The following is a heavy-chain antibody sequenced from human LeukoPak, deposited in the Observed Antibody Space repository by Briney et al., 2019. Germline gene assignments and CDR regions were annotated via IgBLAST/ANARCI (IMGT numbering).Heavy chain of an antibody. Sequence: GGSLRLSCTASGFTFNTYVMSWVRQAPGKGLEWVAATSSSDAGTYHADSVRGRFTISRDNSKNTLYLQMNSLRAEDAAVYFCAKAPVTSCRGAYCYPFDSWGQGTLVTVSS. CDR3: AKAPVTSCRGAYCYPFDS. V-gene: IGHV3-23*01. J-gene: IGHJ4*02. CDR1: GFTFNTYV. CDR2: TSSSDAGT. D-gene: IGHD2-21*01.